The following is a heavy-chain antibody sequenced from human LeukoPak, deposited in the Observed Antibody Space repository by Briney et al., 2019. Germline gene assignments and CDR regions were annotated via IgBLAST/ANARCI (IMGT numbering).Heavy chain of an antibody. Sequence: SETLSLTCTVSGGSISSDYWTWIRQPAGKGLEWIGRIYSSGSTTYNPSLQSRVTMSVDTSKNQFSLKLSSVTAADTAVYYCARERGSGWYPFDPWGQGTLVTVSS. CDR1: GGSISSDY. J-gene: IGHJ5*02. CDR2: IYSSGST. V-gene: IGHV4-4*07. CDR3: ARERGSGWYPFDP. D-gene: IGHD6-19*01.